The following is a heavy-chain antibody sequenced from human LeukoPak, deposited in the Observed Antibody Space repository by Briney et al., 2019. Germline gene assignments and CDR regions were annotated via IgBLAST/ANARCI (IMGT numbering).Heavy chain of an antibody. J-gene: IGHJ6*02. CDR1: GGSFSGYY. D-gene: IGHD3-3*01. CDR3: ARDNVEYYDFWSGPYGMDV. V-gene: IGHV4-34*01. Sequence: SETLSLTCAVYGGSFSGYYWSWIRQPPGKGLEWIGEINHSGSTNYNPSLKSRVTISVDTSKNQFSLKLSSVTAADTAVYYCARDNVEYYDFWSGPYGMDVWGQGTTVTVSS. CDR2: INHSGST.